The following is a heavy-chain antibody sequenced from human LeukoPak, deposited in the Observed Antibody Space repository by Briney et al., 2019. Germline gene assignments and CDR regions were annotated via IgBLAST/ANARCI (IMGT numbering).Heavy chain of an antibody. CDR2: IYYSGST. D-gene: IGHD3-10*01. J-gene: IGHJ4*02. Sequence: SETLSLTCTVSGGSISSSSYYWGWIRQPPGKGLEWIGSIYYSGSTYYNPSLKSRVTISEDTSKNQFSLKLSSVTAADTAVYYCARQGIPKFVYWGQGTLVTVSS. CDR1: GGSISSSSYY. CDR3: ARQGIPKFVY. V-gene: IGHV4-39*01.